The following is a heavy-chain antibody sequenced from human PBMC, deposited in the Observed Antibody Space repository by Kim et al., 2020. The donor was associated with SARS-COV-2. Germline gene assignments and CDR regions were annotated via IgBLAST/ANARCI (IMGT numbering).Heavy chain of an antibody. D-gene: IGHD2-2*01. Sequence: AGPVRGRFTIARDNAKNTLYLQMNSRTAGDTAVYYCAKYVAGSSSTFDYWGQGTLVTVSS. V-gene: IGHV3-23*01. J-gene: IGHJ4*02. CDR3: AKYVAGSSSTFDY.